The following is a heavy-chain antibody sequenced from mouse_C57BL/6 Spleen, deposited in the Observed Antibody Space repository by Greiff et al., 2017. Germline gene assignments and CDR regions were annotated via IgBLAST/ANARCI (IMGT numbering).Heavy chain of an antibody. J-gene: IGHJ4*01. CDR2: IWSDGST. Sequence: VMLVESGPGLVAPSQSLSITCTVSGFSLTSYGVHWVRQPPGKGLEWLVVIWSDGSTTYNSALKSRLSISKDNSKSQVFLKMNSLQTDDTAMYYCARQNGSSFYYYAMDYWGQGTSVTVSS. CDR3: ARQNGSSFYYYAMDY. V-gene: IGHV2-6-1*01. D-gene: IGHD1-1*01. CDR1: GFSLTSYG.